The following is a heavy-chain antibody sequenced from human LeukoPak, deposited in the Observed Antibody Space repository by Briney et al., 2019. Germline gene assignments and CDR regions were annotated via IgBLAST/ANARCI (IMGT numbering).Heavy chain of an antibody. V-gene: IGHV4-30-4*01. CDR3: ARDSFPGWFYF. J-gene: IGHJ5*01. CDR2: IYHSGST. Sequence: PSETLSLTCTVSGGSISSSDYYWSWIRQPPGRGLEWIGNIYHSGSTYYNPSLASRVTISRDTSRNEFSLKLSSVTAADTAVYYCARDSFPGWFYFWGQGTLVTVSS. CDR1: GGSISSSDYY.